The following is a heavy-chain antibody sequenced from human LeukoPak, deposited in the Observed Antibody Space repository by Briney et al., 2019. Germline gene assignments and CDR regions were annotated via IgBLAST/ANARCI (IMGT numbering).Heavy chain of an antibody. CDR1: AFSLNAYN. Sequence: GGSLRLSCAASAFSLNAYNMNWVRQAPGKGLEWVSVIYSGGSTYYADSVKGRFTISRDNSKNTLYLQMNSLRAEDTAVYYCTRVELYGMDVWGQGTTVTVSS. CDR2: IYSGGST. J-gene: IGHJ6*02. CDR3: TRVELYGMDV. V-gene: IGHV3-53*01. D-gene: IGHD1-26*01.